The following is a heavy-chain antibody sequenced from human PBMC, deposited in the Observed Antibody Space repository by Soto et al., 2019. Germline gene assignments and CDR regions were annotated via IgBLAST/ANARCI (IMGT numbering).Heavy chain of an antibody. Sequence: SEALSLTCTVSGGSISSGIYYWSWIRQDPGKGLEWIGHIYYSGSTYYNPSLKSRVSISVDTSKNQFSLKLTSVTAADTAVYYCARVARGRVVGATPPCFDYWGQGTLVTVSS. J-gene: IGHJ4*02. D-gene: IGHD1-26*01. CDR1: GGSISSGIYY. CDR2: IYYSGST. CDR3: ARVARGRVVGATPPCFDY. V-gene: IGHV4-31*02.